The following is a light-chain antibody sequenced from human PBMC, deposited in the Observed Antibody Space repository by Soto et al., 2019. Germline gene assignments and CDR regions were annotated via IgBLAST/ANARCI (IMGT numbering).Light chain of an antibody. CDR1: QSVSSSY. CDR3: QQYNKWPLT. Sequence: EIVLTQSPGTLSFSPGERATLSCRASQSVSSSYLAWYQQKPGQAPRLLIYGASTRATGVPPTFSGSASGTEFTLTISSLQSEDFTVYYCQQYNKWPLTFGQGTKVDIK. V-gene: IGKV3-15*01. CDR2: GAS. J-gene: IGKJ1*01.